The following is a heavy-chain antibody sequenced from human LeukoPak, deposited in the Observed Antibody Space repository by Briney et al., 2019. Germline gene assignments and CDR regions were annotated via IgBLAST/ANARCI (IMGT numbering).Heavy chain of an antibody. CDR1: GGSIRSYY. CDR2: IYYSGST. CDR3: AGTTIAVAGTFDY. D-gene: IGHD6-19*01. V-gene: IGHV4-59*08. J-gene: IGHJ4*02. Sequence: TPSETLSLTCTVSGGSIRSYYWSWIRQPPVKGLEWIGYIYYSGSTNYNPSLKSRVTISVDTSKNQFSLKLSSVTAADTAVYYCAGTTIAVAGTFDYWGQGTLVTVSS.